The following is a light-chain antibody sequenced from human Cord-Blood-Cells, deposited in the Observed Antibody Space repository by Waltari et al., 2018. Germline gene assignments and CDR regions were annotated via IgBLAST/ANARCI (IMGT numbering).Light chain of an antibody. V-gene: IGKV1-39*01. CDR3: QQSYSTPWT. CDR1: QSISSY. CDR2: AAS. Sequence: DIQMTQSPSSLSASVGDRVTIICRASQSISSYLNWYQQKPGKAPKLLIYAASSLQSGVPSMFSGSGSGTDFTLTISSLQPEDFATYYCQQSYSTPWTFGQGTKVEIK. J-gene: IGKJ1*01.